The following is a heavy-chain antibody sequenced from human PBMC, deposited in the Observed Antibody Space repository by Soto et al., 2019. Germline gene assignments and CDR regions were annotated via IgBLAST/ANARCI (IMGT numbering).Heavy chain of an antibody. CDR2: MNPNSGNT. CDR3: ARAACSSTSCYFRYYYGMDV. J-gene: IGHJ6*02. V-gene: IGHV1-8*01. CDR1: GYTFSSYD. Sequence: GASVKVSCKASGYTFSSYDVNWVRQATGQGLEWMGWMNPNSGNTGYAQKFQGRVTMTRNTSISTAYMELSRLRSDDTAVYYCARAACSSTSCYFRYYYGMDVWG. D-gene: IGHD2-2*01.